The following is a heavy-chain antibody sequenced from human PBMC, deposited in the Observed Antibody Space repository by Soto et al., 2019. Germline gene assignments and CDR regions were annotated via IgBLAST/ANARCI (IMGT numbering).Heavy chain of an antibody. V-gene: IGHV4-39*01. J-gene: IGHJ5*02. CDR3: ARPYGSGTYHWFDP. CDR1: GGSINSNSYY. Sequence: SETLSLTCTVSGGSINSNSYYWGWIRQPPGKGLEWIGSIHYTGSTYYNPTLKSRVTISVDTSKNQFSLKLTSVTAADTAVYYCARPYGSGTYHWFDPWGQGTPVTVSS. D-gene: IGHD3-10*01. CDR2: IHYTGST.